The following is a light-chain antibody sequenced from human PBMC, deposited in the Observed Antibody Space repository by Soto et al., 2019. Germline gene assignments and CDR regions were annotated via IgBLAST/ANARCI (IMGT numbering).Light chain of an antibody. V-gene: IGKV3-20*01. J-gene: IGKJ2*01. CDR1: QSVSSNY. Sequence: EIVLTLSPGTLSLSPGERATLSCRASQSVSSNYLAWYQQKPGQPPRLLIYAASSRATGIPDRFSGSGSGTDFTLTISRLEPEDFAVYYCQQYDNSLYTFGQGTKLEIK. CDR3: QQYDNSLYT. CDR2: AAS.